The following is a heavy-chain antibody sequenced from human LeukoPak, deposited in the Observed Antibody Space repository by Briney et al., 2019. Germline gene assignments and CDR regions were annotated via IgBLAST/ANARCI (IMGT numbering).Heavy chain of an antibody. CDR1: GFTFTSYG. J-gene: IGHJ4*02. CDR3: ARDPLDYWATSSGSRRPAFDY. D-gene: IGHD1-26*01. V-gene: IGHV1-18*01. CDR2: ISAYNGNT. Sequence: GASVKVSFRASGFTFTSYGITWVRQAPGQGLEWMGWISAYNGNTQYAQNLQGRVTMTTDTSTNTAYMELRSLRSDDTAVYYCARDPLDYWATSSGSRRPAFDYWGQGTLVTVSS.